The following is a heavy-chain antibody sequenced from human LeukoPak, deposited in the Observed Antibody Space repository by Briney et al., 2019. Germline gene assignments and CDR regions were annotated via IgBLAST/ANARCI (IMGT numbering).Heavy chain of an antibody. Sequence: SETLSLTCTVSGGSISSGDYYWSWLRQPPGKGLEWIGYIYYSGSTYYNPSLKSRVTISVDTSKNQFSLKLSSVTAADTAEYYCAGSNEEFGFDYWGQGTLVTVSS. CDR2: IYYSGST. J-gene: IGHJ4*02. D-gene: IGHD3-10*01. CDR3: AGSNEEFGFDY. CDR1: GGSISSGDYY. V-gene: IGHV4-30-4*01.